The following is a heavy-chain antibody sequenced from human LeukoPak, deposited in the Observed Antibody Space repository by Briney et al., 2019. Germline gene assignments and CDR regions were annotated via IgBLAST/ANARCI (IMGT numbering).Heavy chain of an antibody. CDR2: IYYSGST. Sequence: PSETLSLTCTVSGDSVSSSSYYWGWIRQHPGKGLEWIGYIYYSGSTYYNPSLKSRVTISVDTSKNQFSLKLSSVTAADTAVYYCASVKNPDSSSWYMWTPRDYYYYMDVWGKGTTVTVSS. CDR3: ASVKNPDSSSWYMWTPRDYYYYMDV. D-gene: IGHD6-13*01. V-gene: IGHV4-31*03. CDR1: GDSVSSSSYY. J-gene: IGHJ6*03.